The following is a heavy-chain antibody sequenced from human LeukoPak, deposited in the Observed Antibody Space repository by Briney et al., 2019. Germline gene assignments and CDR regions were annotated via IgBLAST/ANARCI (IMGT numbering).Heavy chain of an antibody. CDR1: GYTFTSYG. CDR3: ARVSVSGYDLEGYYFDS. V-gene: IGHV1-18*01. Sequence: GASVEVSCKASGYTFTSYGISWVRQAPGQGLEWMGWISAYNGNTNYAQKLQGRVTMTTDTSTSTAYMELRSLTSDDTAVYYCARVSVSGYDLEGYYFDSWGQGTLVTVSS. D-gene: IGHD5-12*01. J-gene: IGHJ4*02. CDR2: ISAYNGNT.